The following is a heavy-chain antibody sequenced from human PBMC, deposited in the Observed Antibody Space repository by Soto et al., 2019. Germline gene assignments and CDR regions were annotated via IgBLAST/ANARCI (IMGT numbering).Heavy chain of an antibody. J-gene: IGHJ4*02. Sequence: QVPGQGLEWMGGIIPIFGTANYAQKFQGRVTITADESTSTAYMELSSLRSEDTAVYYCARWALIQPIFDYWGQGTLVTVSS. CDR2: IIPIFGTA. CDR3: ARWALIQPIFDY. D-gene: IGHD5-18*01. V-gene: IGHV1-69*01.